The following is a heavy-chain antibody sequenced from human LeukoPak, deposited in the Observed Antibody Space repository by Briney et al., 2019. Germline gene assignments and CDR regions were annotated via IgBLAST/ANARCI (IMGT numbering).Heavy chain of an antibody. CDR3: ASPTDYSGSYFSLVY. Sequence: SETLSLPCAVYGGSFSGYYWSWIRQPPGKGLEWIGEINHSGSTNYNPSLKSRVTISVDTSKNQFSLKLSSVTAADTAVYYCASPTDYSGSYFSLVYWGQGTLVTVSS. D-gene: IGHD1-26*01. CDR1: GGSFSGYY. CDR2: INHSGST. J-gene: IGHJ4*02. V-gene: IGHV4-34*01.